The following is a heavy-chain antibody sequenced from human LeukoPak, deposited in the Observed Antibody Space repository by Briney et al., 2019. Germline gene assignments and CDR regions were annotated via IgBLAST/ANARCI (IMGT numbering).Heavy chain of an antibody. J-gene: IGHJ4*02. CDR3: ARLQPLVIPAAKLGFDY. CDR1: GFTFSNYG. V-gene: IGHV3-23*01. D-gene: IGHD2-2*01. CDR2: VSGSGANT. Sequence: PGGSLRPSCAASGFTFSNYGMGWVRQTPGKGLEWLSSVSGSGANTYYADFVKGRFTISRDNSRDRIYLQMNSLRTDDTAVYYCARLQPLVIPAAKLGFDYWGQGTLVTVSS.